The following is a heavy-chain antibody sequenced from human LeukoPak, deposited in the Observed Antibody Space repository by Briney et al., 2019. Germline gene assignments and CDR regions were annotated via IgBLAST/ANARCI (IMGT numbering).Heavy chain of an antibody. V-gene: IGHV1-2*02. D-gene: IGHD3-9*01. Sequence: ASVKVSCKASGYTFTGYYMHWVRQAPGQGLEWMGWINPNSGGTNYAKKFQGRVTMTRDTSISTAYMELSRLRSDDTAVYYCARASKYYDILRGFDYWGQGTLVTVSS. CDR3: ARASKYYDILRGFDY. CDR2: INPNSGGT. J-gene: IGHJ4*02. CDR1: GYTFTGYY.